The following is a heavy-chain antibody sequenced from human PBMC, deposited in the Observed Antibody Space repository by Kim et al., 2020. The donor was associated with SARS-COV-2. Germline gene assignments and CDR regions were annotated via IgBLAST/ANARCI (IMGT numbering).Heavy chain of an antibody. J-gene: IGHJ5*02. Sequence: ASVKVSCKASGYTFTSYYMHWVRQAPGLGLEWMGIINPSGGSTSYAQKFQGRVTMTRDTSTSTVYMELSSLRSEDTAVYYCAREEVDNWFDPWGQGTLVTVSS. CDR1: GYTFTSYY. CDR2: INPSGGST. CDR3: AREEVDNWFDP. V-gene: IGHV1-46*01.